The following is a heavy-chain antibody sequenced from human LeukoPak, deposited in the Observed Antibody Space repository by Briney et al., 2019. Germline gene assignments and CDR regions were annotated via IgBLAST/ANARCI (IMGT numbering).Heavy chain of an antibody. D-gene: IGHD7-27*01. CDR3: ARSNWGHYAFDI. V-gene: IGHV3-48*04. J-gene: IGHJ3*02. CDR2: ISTSGSPI. Sequence: GGSLRLSCAASGFTFSSYSMNWVRQAPGKGLEWVSYISTSGSPIYYADSVKGRFTLSRDNAKNSLYLQMNSLRAEDTAVYYCARSNWGHYAFDIWGQGTMVTVSS. CDR1: GFTFSSYS.